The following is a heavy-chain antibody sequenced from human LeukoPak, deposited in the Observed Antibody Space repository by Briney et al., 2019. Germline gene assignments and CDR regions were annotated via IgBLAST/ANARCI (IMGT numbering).Heavy chain of an antibody. J-gene: IGHJ4*02. Sequence: GGSLRLSCAASGFTFSSYAMSWVRQAPGKGLEWVSAISGSGGSTYYADSVKGRFTISRDNSKNTLYLQMNSLRAEDTAVYYCAKALGKRGSGSYYNDYWSQGTLVTVSS. CDR2: ISGSGGST. CDR3: AKALGKRGSGSYYNDY. V-gene: IGHV3-23*01. D-gene: IGHD3-10*01. CDR1: GFTFSSYA.